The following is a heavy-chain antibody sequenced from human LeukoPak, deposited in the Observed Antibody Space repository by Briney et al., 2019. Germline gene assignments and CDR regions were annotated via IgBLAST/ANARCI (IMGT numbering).Heavy chain of an antibody. CDR3: ASNPDYYELYYDFWSGYKH. Sequence: ASVKVSCKASGYTFTNYYIHWVRQAPGQGLEWMGIINPNYYSTSYAQKFQGRVTITADKSTSTAYMELSSLRSEDTAVYYCASNPDYYELYYDFWSGYKHWGQGTLVTVSS. CDR2: INPNYYST. D-gene: IGHD3-3*01. CDR1: GYTFTNYY. J-gene: IGHJ4*02. V-gene: IGHV1-46*01.